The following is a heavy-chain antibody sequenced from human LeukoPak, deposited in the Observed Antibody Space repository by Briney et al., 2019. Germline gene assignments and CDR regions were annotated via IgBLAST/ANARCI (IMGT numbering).Heavy chain of an antibody. CDR2: ISDYNGNT. J-gene: IGHJ4*02. Sequence: ASVKVSCKASAYTFISYGFSWVRHAPGQGGVWTGWISDYNGNTNYAQKLPGRVTMPTDTSTSTAYMELRSLRSDDTAVYYCARDHTDYGHRVYFDYWGQGTLVTVSS. V-gene: IGHV1-18*01. CDR3: ARDHTDYGHRVYFDY. D-gene: IGHD4-17*01. CDR1: AYTFISYG.